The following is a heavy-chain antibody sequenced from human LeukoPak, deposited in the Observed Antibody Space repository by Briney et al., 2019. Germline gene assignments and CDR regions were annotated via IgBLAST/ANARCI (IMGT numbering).Heavy chain of an antibody. V-gene: IGHV3-30*18. Sequence: PGGSLRLSCAASGFTFSSYGMHWVRQAPGKGLEWVAVISYDGSNKYYADSVKGRFTISRDNSKNTLYLQMNSLRAEDTAVYYCAKDPTSGSYYSHFDYWGQGTLVTVSS. D-gene: IGHD3-10*01. CDR3: AKDPTSGSYYSHFDY. J-gene: IGHJ4*02. CDR1: GFTFSSYG. CDR2: ISYDGSNK.